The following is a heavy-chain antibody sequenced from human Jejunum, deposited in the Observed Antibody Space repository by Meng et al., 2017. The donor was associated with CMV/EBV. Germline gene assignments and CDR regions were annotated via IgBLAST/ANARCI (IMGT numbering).Heavy chain of an antibody. Sequence: YGGSFSGCYWNRIRRDAGKARGWIEEIDNDGGISCSRNGRGRVTMSLDTSNNQVSLSLTSVTAADTAVYYCARESRHSGGYDAFDYWGQGALVTVSS. CDR1: GGSFSGCY. CDR2: IDNDGGI. V-gene: IGHV4-34*01. CDR3: ARESRHSGGYDAFDY. J-gene: IGHJ4*02. D-gene: IGHD3-22*01.